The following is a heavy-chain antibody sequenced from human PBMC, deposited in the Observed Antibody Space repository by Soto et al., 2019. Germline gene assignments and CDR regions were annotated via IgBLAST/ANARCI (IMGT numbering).Heavy chain of an antibody. CDR1: GVSINDYF. CDR3: ARHGSGSIYFAFDY. CDR2: IYYSGST. J-gene: IGHJ4*01. Sequence: SETLSLTCAVSGVSINDYFWSWVRQSPGKGLEWIGNIYYSGSTNYDPSLNSRVAMAVDTSKSELSLKLRSVTAADTAIYYCARHGSGSIYFAFDYWGQGILVT. D-gene: IGHD6-13*01. V-gene: IGHV4-59*08.